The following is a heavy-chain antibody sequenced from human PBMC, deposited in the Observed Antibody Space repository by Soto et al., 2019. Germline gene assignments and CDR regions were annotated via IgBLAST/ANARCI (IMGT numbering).Heavy chain of an antibody. J-gene: IGHJ6*02. CDR3: AKGRSYYYYYGVDV. V-gene: IGHV3-23*01. CDR1: GFTFRSCA. CDR2: IIDSGAST. Sequence: VGSLRLSCAASGFTFRSCAMGWVRQAPGKGLEWVSDIIDSGASTYYADSVKGQFTISRDNSKSTLYLQMNSLRAEDTALYYCAKGRSYYYYYGVDVWGQGTTVTVSS.